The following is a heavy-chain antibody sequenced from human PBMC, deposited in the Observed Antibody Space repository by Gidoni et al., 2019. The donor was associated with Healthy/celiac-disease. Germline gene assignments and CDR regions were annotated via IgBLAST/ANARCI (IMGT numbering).Heavy chain of an antibody. CDR1: GFTFSSYA. D-gene: IGHD5-18*01. CDR3: AKPIRGYSYGYGI. Sequence: EVQLLEYGGGLVQPGGSLRLSCAASGFTFSSYAMSWVRQAPGQGLEWVSAISGSGGSTYYADSVKGRFTISRDNSKNTLYLQMNSLRAEDTAVYYCAKPIRGYSYGYGIWGQGTMVTVSS. V-gene: IGHV3-23*01. J-gene: IGHJ3*02. CDR2: ISGSGGST.